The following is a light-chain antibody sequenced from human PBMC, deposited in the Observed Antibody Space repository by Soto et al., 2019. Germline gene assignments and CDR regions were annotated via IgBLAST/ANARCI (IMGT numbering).Light chain of an antibody. Sequence: TQSPGTLSASVGDRVTITCRASQSISSWLAWYQQKPGKAPKLLIYKASSLESGVPSRFSGSGSGTEFTLTISSLQPDDFATYYCQQYNSYLYTFGQGTKVDIK. J-gene: IGKJ2*01. CDR1: QSISSW. CDR2: KAS. V-gene: IGKV1-5*03. CDR3: QQYNSYLYT.